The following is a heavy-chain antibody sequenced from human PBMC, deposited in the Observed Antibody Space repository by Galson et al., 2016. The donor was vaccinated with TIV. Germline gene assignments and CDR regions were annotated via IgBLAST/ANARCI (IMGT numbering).Heavy chain of an antibody. Sequence: PALVKPTQTLTLTCTFSGFSLTTDGMCVNWIRQPPGKALEWLARIDRDDDKSYSSSLKTRLTISKDTSKNQVVLTMTNMDPVDTATSYCARISGYYDSSCHYIPRNFDYWGQGTLVTVSS. D-gene: IGHD3-22*01. J-gene: IGHJ4*02. CDR1: GFSLTTDGMC. CDR2: IDRDDDK. CDR3: ARISGYYDSSCHYIPRNFDY. V-gene: IGHV2-70*11.